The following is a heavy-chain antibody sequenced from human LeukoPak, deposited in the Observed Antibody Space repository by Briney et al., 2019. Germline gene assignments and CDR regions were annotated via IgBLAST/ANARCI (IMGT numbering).Heavy chain of an antibody. D-gene: IGHD4-17*01. Sequence: GGSLRLSCAASGFTFDDYAMHWVRQASGKGLEWVSGISWNSGSIGYADSVKGRFTISRDNAKNSLYLQMISLRAEDTAFYYCAKDSTDWYFDLWGRGTLVTVSS. V-gene: IGHV3-9*01. CDR1: GFTFDDYA. J-gene: IGHJ2*01. CDR3: AKDSTDWYFDL. CDR2: ISWNSGSI.